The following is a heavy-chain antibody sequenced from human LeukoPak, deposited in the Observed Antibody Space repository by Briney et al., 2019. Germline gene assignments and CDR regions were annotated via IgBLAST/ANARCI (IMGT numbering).Heavy chain of an antibody. CDR1: GGSISSYC. CDR2: AYYSGST. V-gene: IGHV4-59*01. CDR3: ARAPYSSNWYGRDAPNNFDS. J-gene: IGHJ4*02. D-gene: IGHD6-13*01. Sequence: DPSETLSLTCTASGGSISSYCWTWIRQPPGKGLEWIGCAYYSGSTNYNPSLKSRVTISVDTSKNQFSLKLSSVTAADTAVYYCARAPYSSNWYGRDAPNNFDSWGQGTLVTVSS.